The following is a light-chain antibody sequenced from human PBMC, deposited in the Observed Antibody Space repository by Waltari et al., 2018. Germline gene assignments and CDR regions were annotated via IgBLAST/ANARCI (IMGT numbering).Light chain of an antibody. V-gene: IGLV1-47*01. CDR2: RNN. CDR1: RSNIGSNY. CDR3: AAWDDSLSGRM. J-gene: IGLJ3*02. Sequence: QSVLTQPPSASGTPGQRVTISCSGSRSNIGSNYVYWYQQVPGTAPKLLIYRNNQRPSGVPDRFSGSKSGTSASLAISGLRSEEEVDYYCAAWDDSLSGRMFGGGTKVTVL.